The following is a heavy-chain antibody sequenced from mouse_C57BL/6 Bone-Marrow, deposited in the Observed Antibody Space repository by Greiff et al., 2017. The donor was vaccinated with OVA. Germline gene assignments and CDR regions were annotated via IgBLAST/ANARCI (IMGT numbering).Heavy chain of an antibody. CDR3: ARYKGRVAVDYFDY. CDR1: GFTFTNYY. V-gene: IGHV7-3*01. Sequence: EVNLVESGGGLVQPGDSLSLSCAASGFTFTNYYMSRVRQPPGKALEWLAFIRNKPNGSTTEYSASVKGRFTISRDNSQSILYLQMNALRAEDSATYYCARYKGRVAVDYFDYWGQGTALTVSS. CDR2: IRNKPNGSTT. D-gene: IGHD1-1*01. J-gene: IGHJ2*01.